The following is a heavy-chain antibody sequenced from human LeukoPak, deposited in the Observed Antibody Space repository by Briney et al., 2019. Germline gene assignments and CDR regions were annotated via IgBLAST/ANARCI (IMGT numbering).Heavy chain of an antibody. CDR1: GFTFSNAC. D-gene: IGHD3-3*01. Sequence: GGSLRLSSAASGFTFSNACMSGVPQAPGRGVEWVGGIKSKTDGGTTDYAAPVKGRFTISRDDSKNTLYLQMNSLKTEDTAVYYCTTDLPLTYYDFWSGYSSFDYWGQGTLVTVSS. CDR2: IKSKTDGGTT. CDR3: TTDLPLTYYDFWSGYSSFDY. J-gene: IGHJ4*02. V-gene: IGHV3-15*01.